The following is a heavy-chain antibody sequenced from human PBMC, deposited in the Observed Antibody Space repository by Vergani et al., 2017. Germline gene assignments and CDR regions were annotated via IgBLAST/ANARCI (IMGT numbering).Heavy chain of an antibody. Sequence: QVQLVQSGAEVKKPGSSVKVSCKASGGTFSSYAISWVRQAPGQGLEWMGRIIPILGIANYAQKFQGRVTITADKSTSTAYMELSSLRSEDTAVYYCARLYSSASYYYYGMDVWGQGTTVTASS. V-gene: IGHV1-69*04. CDR2: IIPILGIA. D-gene: IGHD6-6*01. CDR1: GGTFSSYA. CDR3: ARLYSSASYYYYGMDV. J-gene: IGHJ6*02.